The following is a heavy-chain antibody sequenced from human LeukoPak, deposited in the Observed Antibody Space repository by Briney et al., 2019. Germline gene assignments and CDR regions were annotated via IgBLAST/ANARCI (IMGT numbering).Heavy chain of an antibody. V-gene: IGHV3-74*01. Sequence: GGSLRLSCAASGFTFSDHWMHWVRQAPGKGLEWLSRIYNDGGRTSYADSVKGQFTISRDNGKNTLFLQLNSLRAEDTAVYYCARGSSGWYVDYWGQGTLVTVSS. CDR2: IYNDGGRT. D-gene: IGHD6-19*01. J-gene: IGHJ4*02. CDR1: GFTFSDHW. CDR3: ARGSSGWYVDY.